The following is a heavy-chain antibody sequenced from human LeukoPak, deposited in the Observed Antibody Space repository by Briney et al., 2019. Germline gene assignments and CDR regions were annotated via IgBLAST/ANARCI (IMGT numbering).Heavy chain of an antibody. Sequence: PSETLSLTCTVSGGSISSSSYYWGWIRQPPGKGLEWIGRIYYSGSTYYNPSLKSRVTISVDTSKNQFSLKLSSVTAADTAVYYCARLLYGDYVGYWGQGTLVTVSS. D-gene: IGHD4-17*01. CDR2: IYYSGST. J-gene: IGHJ4*02. CDR1: GGSISSSSYY. CDR3: ARLLYGDYVGY. V-gene: IGHV4-39*01.